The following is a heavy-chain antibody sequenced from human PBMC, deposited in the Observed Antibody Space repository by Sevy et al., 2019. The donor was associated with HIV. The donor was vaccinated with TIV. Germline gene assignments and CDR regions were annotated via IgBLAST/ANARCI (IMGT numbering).Heavy chain of an antibody. CDR1: EFTFSNCA. CDR3: AKDFYGSGSYYTTDY. Sequence: GGSLRLSCTASEFTFSNCAMTWFRQAPGRGLEWVSSLSGNGGTTYYADSVKGRFTISRDNSKKTVYLQMNSLRAEDTALYYCAKDFYGSGSYYTTDYWGQGTLVTVSS. J-gene: IGHJ4*01. V-gene: IGHV3-23*01. D-gene: IGHD3-10*01. CDR2: LSGNGGTT.